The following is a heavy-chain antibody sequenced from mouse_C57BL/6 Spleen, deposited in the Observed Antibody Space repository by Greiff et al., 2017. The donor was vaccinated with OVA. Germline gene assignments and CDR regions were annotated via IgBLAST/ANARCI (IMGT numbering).Heavy chain of an antibody. CDR1: GFSLTSYA. Sequence: VKLVESGPGLVAPSQSLSITCTVSGFSLTSYAISWVRQPPGKGLEWLGVIWTGGGTNYNSALKSRLSISKDNSKSQVFLKMNSLQTDDTARYYCARNSGYYDLRYAMDYWGQGTSVTVSS. J-gene: IGHJ4*01. CDR3: ARNSGYYDLRYAMDY. D-gene: IGHD2-3*01. V-gene: IGHV2-9-1*01. CDR2: IWTGGGT.